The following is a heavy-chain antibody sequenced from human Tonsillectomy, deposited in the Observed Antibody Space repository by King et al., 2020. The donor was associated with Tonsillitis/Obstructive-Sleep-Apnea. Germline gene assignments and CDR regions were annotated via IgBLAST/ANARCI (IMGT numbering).Heavy chain of an antibody. CDR1: GFTFSNYA. CDR2: ISLSGGGT. V-gene: IGHV3-23*04. J-gene: IGHJ4*02. D-gene: IGHD2-2*01. CDR3: ASQYQLLSPGDY. Sequence: VQLVESGGGLVQPGGSLRLSCAASGFTFSNYAMSWVRQAPGKGLEWVSTISLSGGGTYFADSVKGRFTISRDNSKNTLYLQMNSLRAEDTAVYYCASQYQLLSPGDYWGQGTLVTVSS.